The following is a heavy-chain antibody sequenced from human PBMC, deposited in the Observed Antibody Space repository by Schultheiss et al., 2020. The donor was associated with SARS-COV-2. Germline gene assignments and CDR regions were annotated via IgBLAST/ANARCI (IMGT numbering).Heavy chain of an antibody. D-gene: IGHD1-1*01. Sequence: GESLKISCTASGFTFGDFAMSWVRQAPGKGLEWVGFIRSNAYGGTTEYAASVKGRFTISRDNSKSIAYLQMNSLKTEDTAVYYCTRASWNYYYYYMDVWGKGTTVTVSS. CDR2: IRSNAYGGTT. J-gene: IGHJ6*03. CDR3: TRASWNYYYYYMDV. CDR1: GFTFGDFA. V-gene: IGHV3-49*04.